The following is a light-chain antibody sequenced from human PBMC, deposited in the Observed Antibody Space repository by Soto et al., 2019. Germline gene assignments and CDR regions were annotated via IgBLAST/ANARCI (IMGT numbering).Light chain of an antibody. CDR2: KAS. CDR3: QQYNTYPWT. J-gene: IGKJ1*01. Sequence: IQMTQSPSSLSASVGDRVTITCRASQSISSWLAWYQQKPGKAPKLLIYKASSLESGVSSRFSGSGSGTEFTLTISSLQAADFATYYCQQYNTYPWTFGQGTKVDIK. V-gene: IGKV1-5*03. CDR1: QSISSW.